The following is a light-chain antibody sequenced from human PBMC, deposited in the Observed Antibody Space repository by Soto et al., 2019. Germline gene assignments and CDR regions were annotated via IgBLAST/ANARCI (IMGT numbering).Light chain of an antibody. Sequence: EVVMTQSPGTRWVPLGESAPLSCRASQSVDGYLAWYQQKPGQAPRLLIYGASTRATGVPDRFSGSGSGTEFTLTISSLQSEDFAAYYCQQYNSWPPITFGQGTRLEIK. V-gene: IGKV3-15*01. J-gene: IGKJ5*01. CDR1: QSVDGY. CDR2: GAS. CDR3: QQYNSWPPIT.